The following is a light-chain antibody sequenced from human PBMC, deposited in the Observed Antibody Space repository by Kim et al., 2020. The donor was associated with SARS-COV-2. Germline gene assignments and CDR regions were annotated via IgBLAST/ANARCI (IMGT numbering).Light chain of an antibody. V-gene: IGLV2-23*02. CDR2: EVS. J-gene: IGLJ2*01. CDR3: CSYAGSSTSVV. CDR1: SSDVGSYNL. Sequence: QSITITCTGTSSDVGSYNLVSWYQQHPGKAPKRMIYEVSKRPSGVSNRFSGSKSGNTASLTISGLQAEDEADYYCCSYAGSSTSVVFGGGTQLTVL.